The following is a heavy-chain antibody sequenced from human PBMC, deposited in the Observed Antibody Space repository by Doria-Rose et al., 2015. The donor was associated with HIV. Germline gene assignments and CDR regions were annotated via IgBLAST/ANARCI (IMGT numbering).Heavy chain of an antibody. CDR2: IFSDDER. D-gene: IGHD6-13*01. J-gene: IGHJ4*02. CDR3: ARIKSSRWYHKYYFDF. CDR1: GVSLSSPGMG. Sequence: QVTLKESGPVLVKPTETLTLTCTVSGVSLSSPGMGVSWIRQPPGKALEWLANIFSDDERSYKTSLKSRLAISRGTSESQVVLTMTDMDSVDTATYYCARIKSSRWYHKYYFDFWGQGTLVIVSA. V-gene: IGHV2-26*01.